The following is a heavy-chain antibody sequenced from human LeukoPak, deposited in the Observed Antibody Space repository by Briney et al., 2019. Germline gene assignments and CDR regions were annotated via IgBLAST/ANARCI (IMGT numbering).Heavy chain of an antibody. CDR2: IIPIFGTA. J-gene: IGHJ4*02. D-gene: IGHD3-16*01. CDR3: ARSGKGYYDYVWGSYIDY. Sequence: GASVKVSCKASGYTFTSYGISWVRQAPGQGLEWMGGIIPIFGTANYAQKFQGRVTITADESTSTAYMELSSLRSEDTAVYYCARSGKGYYDYVWGSYIDYWGQGTLVTVSS. CDR1: GYTFTSYG. V-gene: IGHV1-69*13.